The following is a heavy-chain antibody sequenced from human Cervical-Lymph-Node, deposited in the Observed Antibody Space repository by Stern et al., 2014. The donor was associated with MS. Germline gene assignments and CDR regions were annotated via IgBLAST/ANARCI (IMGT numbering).Heavy chain of an antibody. J-gene: IGHJ4*02. V-gene: IGHV3-21*01. Sequence: EDKLVESGGGLVKPGESLSLSCDASGFTFSHYSINWVRQAPGKGLAWSSSISNNASHTYYAASVEGRFTISKDSAKDSVSLPMGSLRAEDTAVYYCARARVGDYARSPHLDSWGQGTLVTVSS. D-gene: IGHD4-17*01. CDR3: ARARVGDYARSPHLDS. CDR1: GFTFSHYS. CDR2: ISNNASHT.